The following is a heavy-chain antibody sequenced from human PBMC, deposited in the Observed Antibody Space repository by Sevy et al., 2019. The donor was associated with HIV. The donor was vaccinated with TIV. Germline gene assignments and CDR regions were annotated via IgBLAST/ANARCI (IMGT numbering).Heavy chain of an antibody. Sequence: GGSLRLSCAASGFTFDDYAMHWVRQAPGEGLEWVSLISWDGGSTYYADSVKGRFTISRDNSKNSLYLQMNSLRAEDTALYYCAKDKTARSAVTTGKYYYYYYGMDVWGQGTTVTVSS. CDR3: AKDKTARSAVTTGKYYYYYYGMDV. D-gene: IGHD4-17*01. CDR1: GFTFDDYA. CDR2: ISWDGGST. J-gene: IGHJ6*02. V-gene: IGHV3-43D*03.